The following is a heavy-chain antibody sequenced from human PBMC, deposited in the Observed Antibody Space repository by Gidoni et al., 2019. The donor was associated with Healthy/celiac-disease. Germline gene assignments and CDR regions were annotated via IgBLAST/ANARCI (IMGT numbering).Heavy chain of an antibody. Sequence: QVQLQESGPGLVKPSETLSLTCTVSGGSISSYYWSWIRQPPGKGLEWIGYIYYSGSTNYNPSLKSRVTISVDTSKNQFSLKLSSVTAADTAVYYCAREDGYNFGRFDYWGQGTLVTVSS. D-gene: IGHD5-12*01. CDR2: IYYSGST. CDR3: AREDGYNFGRFDY. J-gene: IGHJ4*02. V-gene: IGHV4-59*01. CDR1: GGSISSYY.